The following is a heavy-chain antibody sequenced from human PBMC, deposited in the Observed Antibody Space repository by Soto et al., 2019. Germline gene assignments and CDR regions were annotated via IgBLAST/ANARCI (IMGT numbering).Heavy chain of an antibody. J-gene: IGHJ4*02. V-gene: IGHV1-58*01. Sequence: SVKVSCKASGFTFTSSAVQWVRQARGRRLEWIGWIVVGSGNTNYAQKFQERVTITRDMSTSTAYMELSSLRSEDTAVYYCAATPYSSSWYDNFDYWGQGTLVTVSS. CDR2: IVVGSGNT. D-gene: IGHD6-13*01. CDR3: AATPYSSSWYDNFDY. CDR1: GFTFTSSA.